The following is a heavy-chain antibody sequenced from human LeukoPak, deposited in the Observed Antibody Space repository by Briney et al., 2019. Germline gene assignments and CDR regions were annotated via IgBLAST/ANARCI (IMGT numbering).Heavy chain of an antibody. J-gene: IGHJ4*02. V-gene: IGHV3-49*04. CDR1: GFTFSSYG. CDR2: TKNKTNRGTT. CDR3: TSYYYDSSGYYYD. Sequence: GGSLRLSCAASGFTFSSYGVHWVRQAPGKGLEWVGFTKNKTNRGTTEYAASVKGRSTISRDDSKSIAYLQMNSLKTEDTAVYYYTSYYYDSSGYYYDWGQGTLVTVSS. D-gene: IGHD3-22*01.